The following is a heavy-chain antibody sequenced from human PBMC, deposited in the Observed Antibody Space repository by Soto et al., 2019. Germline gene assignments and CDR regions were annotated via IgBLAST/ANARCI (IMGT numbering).Heavy chain of an antibody. CDR2: INAGNGNT. J-gene: IGHJ5*02. Sequence: GASVKVSCKASGYTFTSYAMHWVRQAPGQRLEWMGWINAGNGNTKYSQKFQGRVTITRDTSASTAYMELSSLRSEDTAVYYCARDGHLAARGYNWFDPWGQGTLVTVSS. CDR3: ARDGHLAARGYNWFDP. D-gene: IGHD6-6*01. V-gene: IGHV1-3*01. CDR1: GYTFTSYA.